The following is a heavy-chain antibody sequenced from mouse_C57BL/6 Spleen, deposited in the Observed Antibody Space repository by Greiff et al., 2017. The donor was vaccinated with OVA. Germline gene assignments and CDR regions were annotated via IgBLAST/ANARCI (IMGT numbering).Heavy chain of an antibody. CDR3: VTHYCGSNYDYAMEY. D-gene: IGHD1-1*01. Sequence: VQLQESGAELMKPGASVKLSCKATGYTFTGYWIEWVKQRPGHGLEWIGEILPGSGSTNYHEKFKGKATITADTSSNTAYMQLSNLTTENSAIYDCVTHYCGSNYDYAMEYWGQGTSVTVSS. CDR1: GYTFTGYW. CDR2: ILPGSGST. J-gene: IGHJ4*01. V-gene: IGHV1-9*01.